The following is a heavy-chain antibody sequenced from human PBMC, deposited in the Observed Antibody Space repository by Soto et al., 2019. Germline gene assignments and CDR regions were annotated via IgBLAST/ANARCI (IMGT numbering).Heavy chain of an antibody. CDR1: GDSINSGSYS. J-gene: IGHJ4*02. Sequence: PSETLSLTCTVSGDSINSGSYSWSWIRQPPGKGLEWIGYIYYSGSTNYNPSLTSRVTISVDTSKNQFSLKLSSVTAADTAVYYCARHRYSYGVYYFDYWGQGTLVTVSS. CDR3: ARHRYSYGVYYFDY. V-gene: IGHV4-61*01. CDR2: IYYSGST. D-gene: IGHD5-18*01.